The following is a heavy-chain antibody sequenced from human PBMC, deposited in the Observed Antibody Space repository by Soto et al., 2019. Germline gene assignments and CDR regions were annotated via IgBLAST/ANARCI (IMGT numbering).Heavy chain of an antibody. CDR1: GFTFSSYG. V-gene: IGHV3-23*01. J-gene: IGHJ4*02. CDR2: ISAGGGST. CDR3: AKDQGVDPVGAMNY. D-gene: IGHD1-26*01. Sequence: TGGSLRLSCAASGFTFSSYGMTWVRQAPGKGLEWVSLISAGGGSTFYAASVKGRFTISRDNSKNTLYLQMNSLRAEDMAVYYCAKDQGVDPVGAMNYWGQGTLVTVSS.